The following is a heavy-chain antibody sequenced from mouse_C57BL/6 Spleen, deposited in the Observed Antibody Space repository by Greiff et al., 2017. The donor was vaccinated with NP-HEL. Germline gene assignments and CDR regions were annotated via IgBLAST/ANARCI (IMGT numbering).Heavy chain of an antibody. Sequence: EVMLVESGGDLVKPGGSLKLSCAASGFTFSSYGMSWVRQTPDKRLEWVATISSGGSYNYYPDSVKGRFTISRDNAKNTLYLQMSSLKSEDTAMYYCARQTYYSNFWYFDVWGTLTTVTVSS. J-gene: IGHJ1*03. CDR3: ARQTYYSNFWYFDV. D-gene: IGHD2-5*01. V-gene: IGHV5-6*02. CDR1: GFTFSSYG. CDR2: ISSGGSYN.